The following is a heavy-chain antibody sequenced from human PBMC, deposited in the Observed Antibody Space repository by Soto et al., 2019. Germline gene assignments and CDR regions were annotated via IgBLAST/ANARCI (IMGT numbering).Heavy chain of an antibody. CDR3: ARGGISHWAYFYYMDV. CDR2: INHLGSI. CDR1: GGSLSDYF. V-gene: IGHV4-34*01. Sequence: PSETLSLTCVVSGGSLSDYFWSWIRQPPGMALEWIGEINHLGSINYNPSLKSRVTMSVDTSENQFSLTLNSVTAADTATYYCARGGISHWAYFYYMDVWDRGTTVTVSS. J-gene: IGHJ6*03. D-gene: IGHD2-21*01.